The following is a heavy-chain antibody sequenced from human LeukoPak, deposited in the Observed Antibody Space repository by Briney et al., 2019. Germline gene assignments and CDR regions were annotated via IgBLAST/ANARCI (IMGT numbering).Heavy chain of an antibody. Sequence: PSETLSLTCTVSGGSISGYYWSWIRQSPVKGLEWIGYILPSGSAFYNPSLESRVTISLDTSENQFSLTLSSVTAADTAVYYCARRNHYFYYMDVWGKGTTVTVSS. J-gene: IGHJ6*03. V-gene: IGHV4-4*09. CDR2: ILPSGSA. CDR3: ARRNHYFYYMDV. CDR1: GGSISGYY.